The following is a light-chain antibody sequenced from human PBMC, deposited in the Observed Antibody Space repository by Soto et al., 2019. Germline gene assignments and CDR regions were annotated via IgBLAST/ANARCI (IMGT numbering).Light chain of an antibody. Sequence: EIVLTQSPGTLSLSPGERATLSCWASQSVASTYLGWYQQKPGQAPRLLIYGASSRATRIPDRFSGSGSGTDCTLTTSRLEPEDFALYYCQQYAGSPTFGHGTRLEIK. CDR2: GAS. J-gene: IGKJ5*01. V-gene: IGKV3-20*01. CDR3: QQYAGSPT. CDR1: QSVASTY.